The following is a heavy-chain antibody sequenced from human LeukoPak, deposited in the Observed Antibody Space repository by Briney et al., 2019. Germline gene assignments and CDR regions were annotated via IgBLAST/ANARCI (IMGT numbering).Heavy chain of an antibody. CDR2: INPNSGGT. D-gene: IGHD1-26*01. CDR3: ARRTHKIGGATGRPYFDY. CDR1: GYTFTGYY. J-gene: IGHJ4*02. V-gene: IGHV1-2*02. Sequence: GASVKVSCKASGYTFTGYYMHWVRQAPGQGLEWMGWINPNSGGTNYAQKFQGRVTMTRDTSISTAYMELSRLRSDDTAVYYCARRTHKIGGATGRPYFDYWGQGTLVTVSS.